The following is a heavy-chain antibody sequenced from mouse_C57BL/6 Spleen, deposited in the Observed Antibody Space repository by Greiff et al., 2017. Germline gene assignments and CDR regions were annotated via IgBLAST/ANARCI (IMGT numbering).Heavy chain of an antibody. CDR2: IDPENGDT. J-gene: IGHJ3*01. Sequence: EVQLQQSGAELVRPGASVKLSCTASGFNIKDDYMHWVKQRPEQGLEWIGWIDPENGDTEYASKFQGKATITADTSSNTAYLQLSSRTTEDTAVYYCTTLYDGFAYWGQGTLVTVSA. D-gene: IGHD2-12*01. CDR3: TTLYDGFAY. CDR1: GFNIKDDY. V-gene: IGHV14-4*01.